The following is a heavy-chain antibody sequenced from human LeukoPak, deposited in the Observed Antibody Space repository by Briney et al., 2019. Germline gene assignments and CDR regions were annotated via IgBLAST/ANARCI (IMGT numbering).Heavy chain of an antibody. Sequence: SGGSLRLSCAASGFTFSSYAMSWVRQAPGKGLEWVSAISGSGGSTYYADSVKGRFTISRDNSKNTLYLQMNSLRAEDTAVYYCAKAESGYSYGYGMDVWGQGTTVTVSS. V-gene: IGHV3-23*01. D-gene: IGHD5-18*01. CDR1: GFTFSSYA. CDR2: ISGSGGST. CDR3: AKAESGYSYGYGMDV. J-gene: IGHJ6*02.